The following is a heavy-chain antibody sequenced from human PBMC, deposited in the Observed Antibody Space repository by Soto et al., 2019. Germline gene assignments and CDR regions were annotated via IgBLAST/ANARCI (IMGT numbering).Heavy chain of an antibody. D-gene: IGHD2-21*01. J-gene: IGHJ4*02. V-gene: IGHV3-23*01. Sequence: ILLCLAWGCAVSGYGVGWVRRPLGKRLEWVSGITGSGGSTYYEDSVKGRFTISRDNSKNTLFLQMNSLRAEDTAIYYCAKDVSRSRSIPYFAYRRQLTPVPVSS. CDR1: GCAVSGYG. CDR3: AKDVSRSRSIPYFAY. CDR2: ITGSGGST.